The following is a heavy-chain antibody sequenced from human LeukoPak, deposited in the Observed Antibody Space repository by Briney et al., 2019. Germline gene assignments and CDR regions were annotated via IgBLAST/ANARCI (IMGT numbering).Heavy chain of an antibody. J-gene: IGHJ4*02. CDR1: GFTFSSYA. CDR2: ISGSGGST. Sequence: GGSLRLSCAASGFTFSSYAMSWVRQAPGKGLEWVSAISGSGGSTYYADSVKGRFTISRDNSKNTLYLQMNSLRAEDAAVYYCAKAPVTTCSGAYCYPFDYWGQGTLVAVSS. V-gene: IGHV3-23*01. CDR3: AKAPVTTCSGAYCYPFDY. D-gene: IGHD2-15*01.